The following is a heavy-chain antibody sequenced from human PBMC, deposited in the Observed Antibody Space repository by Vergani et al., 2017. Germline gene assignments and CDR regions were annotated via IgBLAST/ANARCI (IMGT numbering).Heavy chain of an antibody. CDR3: ARTHPAVR. Sequence: QVQLVQSGAEVMKPGSSVKVSCKASGCTFSSYAISWVRQAPGQGLEWMGRIISIFGTANYAQKFQGRFTITADESTSPAYMELSGLRSEGTAVYYCARTHPAVRWGQGTLVTVSS. CDR1: GCTFSSYA. V-gene: IGHV1-69*13. D-gene: IGHD3-10*01. CDR2: IISIFGTA. J-gene: IGHJ4*02.